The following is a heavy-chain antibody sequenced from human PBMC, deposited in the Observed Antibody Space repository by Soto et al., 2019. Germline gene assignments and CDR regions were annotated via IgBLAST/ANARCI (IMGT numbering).Heavy chain of an antibody. J-gene: IGHJ6*02. CDR2: INPNSGGT. Sequence: ASVKVSCKASGYTFTGYYMHWVRQAPGQGLEWMGWINPNSGGTNYAQKFQGRVTMTRDTSISTAYMELSRLRSDDTAAYYCARDYSGYTSPDYYYYGMDVWGQGTTVTV. D-gene: IGHD5-12*01. V-gene: IGHV1-2*02. CDR3: ARDYSGYTSPDYYYYGMDV. CDR1: GYTFTGYY.